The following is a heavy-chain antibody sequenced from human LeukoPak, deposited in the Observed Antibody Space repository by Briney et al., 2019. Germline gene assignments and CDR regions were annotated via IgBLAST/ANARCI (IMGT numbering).Heavy chain of an antibody. J-gene: IGHJ4*02. V-gene: IGHV4-59*01. CDR1: GGSISSYY. D-gene: IGHD4-11*01. CDR3: ASYDYTSAYYFDY. Sequence: SETLSLTCTVSGGSISSYYWSSIRQPPGKGLEWIGYIYYSGSTNYNPSLKSRVTISVDTSKNQFSLKLSSVTAADTAVYYCASYDYTSAYYFDYWGQGTLVTVSS. CDR2: IYYSGST.